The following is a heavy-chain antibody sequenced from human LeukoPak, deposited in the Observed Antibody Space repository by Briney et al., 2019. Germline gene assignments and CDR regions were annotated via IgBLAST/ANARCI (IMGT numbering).Heavy chain of an antibody. CDR1: GGSISTYY. CDR3: ARESVTTAFDY. V-gene: IGHV4-59*12. CDR2: IYYSGST. J-gene: IGHJ4*02. D-gene: IGHD4-17*01. Sequence: PSETLSLTCTVSGGSISTYYWSWIRQPPGKGLEWLGYIYYSGSTNYNPSLKSRVTISVDTSKNQFSLKLSSVTAADTAVYYCARESVTTAFDYWGQGTLVTVSS.